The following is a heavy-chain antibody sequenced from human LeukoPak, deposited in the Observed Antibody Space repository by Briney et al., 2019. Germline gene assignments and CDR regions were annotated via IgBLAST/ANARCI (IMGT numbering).Heavy chain of an antibody. CDR2: ISGSGLTT. CDR1: GFTFSSFA. D-gene: IGHD6-25*01. Sequence: GGSLRLSCAASGFTFSSFAMNWVRQAPGKGLEWVSAISGSGLTTYYAYSAKGRFTISRDNSKNTLYLQMNSLRAEDTAVYYCAKGDSSGWVVDYWGQGTLVTVSS. CDR3: AKGDSSGWVVDY. V-gene: IGHV3-23*01. J-gene: IGHJ4*02.